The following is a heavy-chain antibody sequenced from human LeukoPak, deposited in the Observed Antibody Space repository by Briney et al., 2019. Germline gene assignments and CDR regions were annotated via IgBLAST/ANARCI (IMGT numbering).Heavy chain of an antibody. J-gene: IGHJ6*02. V-gene: IGHV3-30-3*01. D-gene: IGHD4-23*01. CDR1: GFTFSSYA. Sequence: GRSLRLSCAASGFTFSSYAMHWVRQAPGKGLEWVAVISYDGSNKYYADSVKGRFTISRDNSKNTLYLQMNSLRAEDTAVYYCARVDTTVATYYYYYGMDVWGQGTTVTVSS. CDR2: ISYDGSNK. CDR3: ARVDTTVATYYYYYGMDV.